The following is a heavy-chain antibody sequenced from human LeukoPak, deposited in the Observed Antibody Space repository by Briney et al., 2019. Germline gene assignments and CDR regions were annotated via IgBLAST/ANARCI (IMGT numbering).Heavy chain of an antibody. CDR3: ARDGNVEMATSRAFDI. J-gene: IGHJ3*02. V-gene: IGHV3-20*04. Sequence: GGSLRLSCAASGFTFDDYGMSWVRQAPGKGLEWVSGIIWSGGSATYADSVRGRFTISRDNAKNSLYLQMNSLRAEDTAVYYCARDGNVEMATSRAFDIWGQGTMVTVSS. CDR2: IIWSGGSA. D-gene: IGHD5-24*01. CDR1: GFTFDDYG.